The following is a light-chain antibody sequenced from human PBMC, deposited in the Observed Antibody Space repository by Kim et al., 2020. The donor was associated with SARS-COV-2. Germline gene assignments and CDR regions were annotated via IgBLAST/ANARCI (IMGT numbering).Light chain of an antibody. CDR3: QAWDSSTANWV. J-gene: IGLJ3*02. Sequence: SPGQTASITCSGDKLGDKYACWYQQTPGQSPVLVIYQDSKRPSGIPERFSGSNSGNTATLTISGTQAMDEADYYCQAWDSSTANWVFGGGTQLTVL. V-gene: IGLV3-1*01. CDR1: KLGDKY. CDR2: QDS.